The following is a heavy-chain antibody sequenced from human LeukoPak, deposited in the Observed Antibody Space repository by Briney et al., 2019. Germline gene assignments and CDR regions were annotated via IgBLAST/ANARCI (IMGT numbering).Heavy chain of an antibody. D-gene: IGHD6-6*01. CDR3: ASARIAATSHWFDP. CDR1: GYTFTSYA. V-gene: IGHV1-3*01. CDR2: VNAGNGNT. Sequence: ASVKVSCKASGYTFTSYAMHWVRQAPGQRLEWMGWVNAGNGNTKYSQKFQGRVTITRNTSASTAYMELSSLRSEDTAVYYCASARIAATSHWFDPWGQGTLVTVPS. J-gene: IGHJ5*02.